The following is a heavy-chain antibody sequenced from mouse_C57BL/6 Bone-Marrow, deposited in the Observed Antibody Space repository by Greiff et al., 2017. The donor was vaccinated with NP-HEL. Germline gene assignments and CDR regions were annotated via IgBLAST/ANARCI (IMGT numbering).Heavy chain of an antibody. CDR2: IDPSDSYT. CDR3: ARSGGIDGYPAWFAY. CDR1: GYTFTSYW. Sequence: QVQLQQPGAELVKPGASVKLSCKASGYTFTSYWMQWVKQRPGQGLEWIGEIDPSDSYTNYNQKFKGKATLTVDTSSSTAYMQLSSLTSEDSAVYYCARSGGIDGYPAWFAYWGQGTLVTVSA. D-gene: IGHD2-3*01. V-gene: IGHV1-50*01. J-gene: IGHJ3*01.